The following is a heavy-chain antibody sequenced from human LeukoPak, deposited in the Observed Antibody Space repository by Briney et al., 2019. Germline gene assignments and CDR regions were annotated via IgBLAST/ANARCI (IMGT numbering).Heavy chain of an antibody. CDR2: IYYSGST. Sequence: AETLSLTCTVSGASISSYYWRWVRQPPGKGREWIGYIYYSGSTNYNPSLKSRVTISVDTSKNQFSLKLSSVTAADTAVYYCARLNILTGTGIDYWGQGTLVTVSS. CDR1: GASISSYY. D-gene: IGHD3-9*01. CDR3: ARLNILTGTGIDY. J-gene: IGHJ4*02. V-gene: IGHV4-59*01.